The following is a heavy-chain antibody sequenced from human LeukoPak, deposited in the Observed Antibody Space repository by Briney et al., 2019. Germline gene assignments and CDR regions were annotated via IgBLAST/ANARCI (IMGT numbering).Heavy chain of an antibody. CDR2: INPSGSST. V-gene: IGHV1-46*01. CDR3: ARTTMVRGAFDY. J-gene: IGHJ4*02. CDR1: GYTFTSYY. Sequence: ASVKVSCKASGYTFTSYYMHWVRQAPGQGLEWMGIINPSGSSTNYAHKFQGIVTITRDTPTSTVYMELSSLRSEDTAVYYCARTTMVRGAFDYWGQGTLVTVSS. D-gene: IGHD3-10*01.